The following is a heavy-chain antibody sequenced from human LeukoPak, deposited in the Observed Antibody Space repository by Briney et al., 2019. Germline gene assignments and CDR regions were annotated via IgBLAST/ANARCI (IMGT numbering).Heavy chain of an antibody. V-gene: IGHV5-51*01. J-gene: IGHJ4*02. CDR1: GYSFISYW. D-gene: IGHD1-7*01. CDR3: AACISGTIGDFDH. CDR2: IYPGDSDT. Sequence: AGESLKISCKGSGYSFISYWIGWVRQMPGKGLEWMGSIYPGDSDTRYSPSFQGQVTISADKSISTAYLQWSSLKASDTAMYYCAACISGTIGDFDHWGQGTLVTVSS.